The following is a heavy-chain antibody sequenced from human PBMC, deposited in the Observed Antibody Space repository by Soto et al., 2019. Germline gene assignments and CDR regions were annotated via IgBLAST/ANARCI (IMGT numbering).Heavy chain of an antibody. CDR2: IYPGDSDT. CDR1: GCSFTRYL. Sequence: PVGSLKISFKFSGCSFTRYLIVLVLQMPGKGLEWMGIIYPGDSDTRYSPSFQCQVTISADKSISTAYLQWSSLKASDTAMYYCERSYSSSARIDHWGQGTLVTVSS. D-gene: IGHD6-13*01. CDR3: ERSYSSSARIDH. J-gene: IGHJ4*02. V-gene: IGHV5-51*01.